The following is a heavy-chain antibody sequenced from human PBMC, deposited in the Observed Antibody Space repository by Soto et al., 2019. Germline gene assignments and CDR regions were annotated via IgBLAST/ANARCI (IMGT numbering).Heavy chain of an antibody. J-gene: IGHJ6*02. V-gene: IGHV4-34*01. CDR2: INHSGST. D-gene: IGHD2-8*02. Sequence: QVQLQQWGTGLLRPSETLSLTCAVYGGSFIGNYWTWVRKPPGKGLEWIGEINHSGSTNLHPTLKSRLTISLDMSKHQYSLTMTSVTAADKAVYYCAKTRSGRGNWWARRDYVMDVWGQGTTVTVSS. CDR3: AKTRSGRGNWWARRDYVMDV. CDR1: GGSFIGNY.